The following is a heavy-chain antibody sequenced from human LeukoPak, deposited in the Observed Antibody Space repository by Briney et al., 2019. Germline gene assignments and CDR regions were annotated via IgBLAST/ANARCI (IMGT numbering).Heavy chain of an antibody. J-gene: IGHJ4*02. D-gene: IGHD3-22*01. V-gene: IGHV3-23*01. Sequence: GGSLRLSCAASGFTFSSYAMSWVRQAPGKGLEWVSSISYNGDSTYSADSVKGRFTISRDNSKNTLYLQMHSLRAEDTAVYYCASHYCNSATCYIDYWGQGTLVTVSS. CDR2: ISYNGDST. CDR1: GFTFSSYA. CDR3: ASHYCNSATCYIDY.